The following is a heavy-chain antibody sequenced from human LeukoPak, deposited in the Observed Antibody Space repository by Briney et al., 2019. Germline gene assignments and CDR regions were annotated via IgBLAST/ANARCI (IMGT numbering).Heavy chain of an antibody. Sequence: KSSQTLSLTCTVSGGSISSGGYYWSWIRQHPGKGLEWIGYIYYSGSTYYNPSLKSRVTISEDTSKNQFSLKLSSVTAADTAVYYCARNGLLMVPDYWGQGTLVTVSS. D-gene: IGHD2-8*01. V-gene: IGHV4-31*03. CDR2: IYYSGST. CDR1: GGSISSGGYY. CDR3: ARNGLLMVPDY. J-gene: IGHJ4*02.